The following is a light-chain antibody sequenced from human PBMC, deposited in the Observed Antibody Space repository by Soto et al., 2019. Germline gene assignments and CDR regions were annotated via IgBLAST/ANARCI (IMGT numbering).Light chain of an antibody. CDR3: SSYAGSDNVVV. Sequence: QSVLTQPPSASGSPGQSVTISCTGTSSDVGGYNYVSWYQQHPGKAPNLMIYEVSKRPSGVPDRFSGSKSGNTASLTVYGLQAEDEADYYCSSYAGSDNVVVFGGGTKVTVL. V-gene: IGLV2-8*01. J-gene: IGLJ2*01. CDR2: EVS. CDR1: SSDVGGYNY.